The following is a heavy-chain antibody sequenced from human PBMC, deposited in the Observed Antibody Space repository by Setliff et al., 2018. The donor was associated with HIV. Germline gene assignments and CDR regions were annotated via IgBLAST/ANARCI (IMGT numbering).Heavy chain of an antibody. Sequence: RASVKVSCKAYGYTFTAYYMHWVRQAPGQGLERMGWINPNSGGTNYAQKFRGRVTMTRDTSINTAHMYLSSLRSDDTAIYFCARGTDFWSGPSNFDYWGQGTQVTVSS. J-gene: IGHJ4*02. CDR1: GYTFTAYY. CDR3: ARGTDFWSGPSNFDY. CDR2: INPNSGGT. D-gene: IGHD3-3*01. V-gene: IGHV1-2*02.